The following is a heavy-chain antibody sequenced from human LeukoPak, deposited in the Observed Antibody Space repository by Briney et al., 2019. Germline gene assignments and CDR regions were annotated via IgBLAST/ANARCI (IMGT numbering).Heavy chain of an antibody. CDR2: MNNDGSST. Sequence: TGGSLSLSCAASGFTFSTYWMHWVRQVPGKGLVWVSRMNNDGSSTNYADSVKGRFTISRDNAKNTLYLQMNSLRAEDTAVYYCARGYYGDTHFDYWGQGILVTVSS. D-gene: IGHD4-17*01. V-gene: IGHV3-74*01. J-gene: IGHJ4*01. CDR3: ARGYYGDTHFDY. CDR1: GFTFSTYW.